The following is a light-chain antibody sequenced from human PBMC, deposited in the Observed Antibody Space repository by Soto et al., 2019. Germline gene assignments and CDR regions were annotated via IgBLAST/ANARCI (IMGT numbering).Light chain of an antibody. J-gene: IGKJ1*01. V-gene: IGKV1-39*01. CDR2: AAS. Sequence: TQTPSSLSASVGARVIITCRASQSVSRSLNWYQQKAGQAPKLLIYAASTLHSGVPSRFSGIVSGTEFTLTISGLQTEDFANYYGQQNAITPPWTFGQGTKVDIK. CDR1: QSVSRS. CDR3: QQNAITPPWT.